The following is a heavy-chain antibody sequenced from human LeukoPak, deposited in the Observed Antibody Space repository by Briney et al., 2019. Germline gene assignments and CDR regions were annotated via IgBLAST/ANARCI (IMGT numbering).Heavy chain of an antibody. CDR2: ISYDGSNK. V-gene: IGHV3-30-3*01. D-gene: IGHD2-21*02. J-gene: IGHJ1*01. Sequence: PGGSLRLSCAASGFTFSSYAMHWVRQAPGKGLEWVAVISYDGSNKYYADSVKGRFTISRDNSKNTLYLQMNSLRAEDTAVYYCANLFEIQLVFQYYPHWGQGTLVTVSS. CDR1: GFTFSSYA. CDR3: ANLFEIQLVFQYYPH.